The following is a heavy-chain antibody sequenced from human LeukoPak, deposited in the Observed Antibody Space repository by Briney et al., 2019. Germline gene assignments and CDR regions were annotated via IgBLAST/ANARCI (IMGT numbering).Heavy chain of an antibody. J-gene: IGHJ4*02. V-gene: IGHV4-4*09. CDR1: GVSISTSY. CDR3: ARGYFDSSGYSNPFDR. CDR2: IHSSGGT. D-gene: IGHD3-22*01. Sequence: SETLSLTCIVSGVSISTSYWSWMRQPPGKGLEWIGYIHSSGGTNYNPSLKSRVTISADTAKNQFSLELTSVTAADTAVYYCARGYFDSSGYSNPFDRWGQGTLVTVSS.